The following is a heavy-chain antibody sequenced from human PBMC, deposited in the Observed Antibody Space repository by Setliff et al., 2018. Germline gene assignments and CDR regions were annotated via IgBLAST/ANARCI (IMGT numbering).Heavy chain of an antibody. V-gene: IGHV4-39*01. D-gene: IGHD2-21*02. CDR3: ARHWDFCGGDCPHNSIDY. CDR1: GDSINTPTYH. Sequence: SETLSLTCTVSGDSINTPTYHWGWVRQPPGKGLEWIGLIYYTGITYYNPSLKSRVTISEDMSENQISLKLNPVTAADTAVYYCARHWDFCGGDCPHNSIDYWGQGTLVTVSS. J-gene: IGHJ4*02. CDR2: IYYTGIT.